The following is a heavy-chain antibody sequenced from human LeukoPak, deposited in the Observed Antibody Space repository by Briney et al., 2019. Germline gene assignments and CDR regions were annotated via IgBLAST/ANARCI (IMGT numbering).Heavy chain of an antibody. CDR1: GFTVSSNY. D-gene: IGHD3-22*01. V-gene: IGHV3-53*01. J-gene: IGHJ3*02. Sequence: PGGSLRLSCAASGFTVSSNYMSWVRQAPGKGLEGVSVIYSGGSTYYADSVTGRFTISRDNSKNTLYLQMNSLRAEDTAVYYCARPHSSGYRDAFDIWGQGTMVTVSS. CDR2: IYSGGST. CDR3: ARPHSSGYRDAFDI.